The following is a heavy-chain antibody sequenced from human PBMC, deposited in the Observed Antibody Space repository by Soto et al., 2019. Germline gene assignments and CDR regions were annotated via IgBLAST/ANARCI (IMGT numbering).Heavy chain of an antibody. CDR2: ISNSGGTI. D-gene: IGHD6-19*01. J-gene: IGHJ4*02. CDR3: ARDRHSSGWYVRDDY. CDR1: GFTFSDYY. V-gene: IGHV3-11*01. Sequence: QVQLVESGGGLVKPGGSLRLSCAASGFTFSDYYMSWIRQAPGKGLEWVSYISNSGGTIYYADSVKGRFTISRDNAKNSLYLQMHSLRAEDTAVYYCARDRHSSGWYVRDDYWGQGTLVTVSS.